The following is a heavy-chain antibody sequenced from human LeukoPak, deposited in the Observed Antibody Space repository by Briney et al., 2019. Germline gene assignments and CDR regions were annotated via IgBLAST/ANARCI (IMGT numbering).Heavy chain of an antibody. CDR1: GGSISSSNW. J-gene: IGHJ4*02. CDR2: INHSGST. Sequence: SETLSLTCAVSGGSISSSNWWSWVRQPPGKGLEWIGEINHSGSTNYNPSLKSRVTISVDTSKNQSSLKLSSVTAADTAVYYCARRGWAAAGALGYWGQGTLVTVSS. D-gene: IGHD6-13*01. CDR3: ARRGWAAAGALGY. V-gene: IGHV4-4*02.